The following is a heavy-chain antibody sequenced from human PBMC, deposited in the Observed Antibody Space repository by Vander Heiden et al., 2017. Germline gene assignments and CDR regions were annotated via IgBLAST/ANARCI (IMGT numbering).Heavy chain of an antibody. CDR2: IIPIFGTA. CDR1: GGTFSSYA. J-gene: IGHJ5*02. CDR3: ARGPHCSGGSCYGLRADWFDP. D-gene: IGHD2-15*01. Sequence: QVQLVQSGAEGQTPGSSVKVSCMASGGTFSSYAISWGRQAPGQGLKWMGEIIPIFGTANYAQKFQGRVTITADESTSTAYMELSSLRSEDTAVYYCARGPHCSGGSCYGLRADWFDPWGQGPLVTVSS. V-gene: IGHV1-69*01.